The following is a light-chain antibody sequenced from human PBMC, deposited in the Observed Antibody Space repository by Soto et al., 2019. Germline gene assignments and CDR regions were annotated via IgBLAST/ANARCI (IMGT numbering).Light chain of an antibody. J-gene: IGLJ2*01. CDR3: QTWGTGIHVV. CDR1: SGHSSYA. V-gene: IGLV4-69*01. Sequence: QPVLTQSPSASASLGASVKLTCTLNSGHSSYAIAWHQQQPEKGPRYLMKLDSDGSHTKGDAIPDRFSGSSSGAERYLTISSLQSEDEADYYCQTWGTGIHVVFGGGTQLTVL. CDR2: LDSDGSH.